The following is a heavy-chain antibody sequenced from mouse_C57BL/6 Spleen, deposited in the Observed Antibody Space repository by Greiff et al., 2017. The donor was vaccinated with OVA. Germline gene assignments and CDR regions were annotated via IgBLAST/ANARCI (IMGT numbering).Heavy chain of an antibody. Sequence: VQLQQSGPELVKPGASVKISCKASGYTFTDYYMNWVKQSHGKSLEWIGDINPNNGGTSYNQKFKGKATLTVDKSSSTAYMELRSLTSEDSAVYYCARAYYYGSSWDYWGQGTTLTVSS. J-gene: IGHJ2*01. CDR3: ARAYYYGSSWDY. V-gene: IGHV1-26*01. D-gene: IGHD1-1*01. CDR2: INPNNGGT. CDR1: GYTFTDYY.